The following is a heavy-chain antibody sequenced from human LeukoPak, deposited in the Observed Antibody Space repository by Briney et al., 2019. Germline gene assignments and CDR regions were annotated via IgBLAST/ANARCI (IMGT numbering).Heavy chain of an antibody. Sequence: KSGESLKISCKGSGYSFTSYWIGWVRQMPGKGLEWMGVNNPGDSDTRYSPSFQAQVTMRAHKSIRAAYLQWSSLKASDAAMYYCAKRGYCGSTSCYRHFDYWGQGTLVTVS. J-gene: IGHJ4*02. CDR2: NNPGDSDT. V-gene: IGHV5-51*01. CDR1: GYSFTSYW. D-gene: IGHD2-2*02. CDR3: AKRGYCGSTSCYRHFDY.